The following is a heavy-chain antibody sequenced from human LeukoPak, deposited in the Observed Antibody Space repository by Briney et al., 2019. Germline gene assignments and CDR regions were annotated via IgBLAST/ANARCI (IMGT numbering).Heavy chain of an antibody. CDR3: ARGGLRYFDWSTRSARFDY. Sequence: RASETLSLTCAVYGGSFSGYYWSWIRQPPGKGLEWIGYIYYSGSTNYNPSLKSRVTISVDTSKNQFSLKLGSVTAADTAVYYCARGGLRYFDWSTRSARFDYWGQGTLVTVSS. D-gene: IGHD3-9*01. CDR2: IYYSGST. V-gene: IGHV4-59*12. CDR1: GGSFSGYY. J-gene: IGHJ4*02.